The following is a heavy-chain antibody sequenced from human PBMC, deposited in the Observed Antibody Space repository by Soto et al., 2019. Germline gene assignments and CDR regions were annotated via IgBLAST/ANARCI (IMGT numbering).Heavy chain of an antibody. CDR3: ARDPGRGDYVFGDYYYGMDV. V-gene: IGHV3-48*02. Sequence: GGSLRLSCAASGFTFSSYSMNWVRQAPGKGLEWVSYISSSSSTIYYADSVKGRFTISRDNAKNSLYLQMNSLRDEDTAVYYCARDPGRGDYVFGDYYYGMDVWGQGTTGTVS. D-gene: IGHD3-10*02. J-gene: IGHJ6*02. CDR1: GFTFSSYS. CDR2: ISSSSSTI.